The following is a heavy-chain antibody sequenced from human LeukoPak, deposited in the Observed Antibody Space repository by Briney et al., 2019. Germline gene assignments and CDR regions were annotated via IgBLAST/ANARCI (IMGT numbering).Heavy chain of an antibody. CDR1: GFTFSSFG. Sequence: GGSLRLSCAASGFTFSSFGMSWVRQAPGKGLEWVSTITNSGGSTYYADSLKGRFTISRDNAKNSLYLQMNSLRVEDTAVYYCARGWELDPWGQGTLVTVSS. D-gene: IGHD1-26*01. V-gene: IGHV3-23*01. CDR3: ARGWELDP. J-gene: IGHJ5*02. CDR2: ITNSGGST.